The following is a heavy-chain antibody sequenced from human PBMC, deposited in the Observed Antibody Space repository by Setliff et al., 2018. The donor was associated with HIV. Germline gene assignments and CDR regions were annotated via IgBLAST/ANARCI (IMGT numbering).Heavy chain of an antibody. CDR2: TYSTGDT. V-gene: IGHV4-59*12. J-gene: IGHJ4*02. CDR3: ARVRLTMIMMVDYFDQ. D-gene: IGHD3-22*01. CDR1: GGSISSYY. Sequence: PSETLSLTCTVSGGSISSYYWSWIRQSPGKGLEWIGYTYSTGDTNYNPSLKSRVTLSADTSKNQLSLSLTSVTAADTAVYYCARVRLTMIMMVDYFDQWGQGTLVTVSS.